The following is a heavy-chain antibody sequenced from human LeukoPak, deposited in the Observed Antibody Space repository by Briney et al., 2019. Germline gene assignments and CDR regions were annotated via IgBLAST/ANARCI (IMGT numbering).Heavy chain of an antibody. J-gene: IGHJ4*02. D-gene: IGHD1-1*01. V-gene: IGHV1-18*01. CDR1: GYTFTSYG. CDR3: ARAQHWNPRVLGY. CDR2: ISAYNGNT. Sequence: ASVKVSCKASGYTFTSYGIISVRQAPGQGLEWMGWISAYNGNTNYAQKLQGRVTTTTDTSTNTAYKELRSLRSDDTAVYYCARAQHWNPRVLGYWGQGTLVTVSS.